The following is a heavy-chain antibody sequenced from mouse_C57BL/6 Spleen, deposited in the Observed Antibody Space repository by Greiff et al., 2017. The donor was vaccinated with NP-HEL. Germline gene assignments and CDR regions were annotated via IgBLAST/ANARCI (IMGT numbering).Heavy chain of an antibody. CDR2: ISDGGSYT. D-gene: IGHD4-1*02. CDR3: ARDPNYYFDY. Sequence: EVKVVESGGGLVKPGGSLKLSCAASGFTFSSYAMSWVRQTPEKRLEWVATISDGGSYTYYPDNVKGRFTISRDNAKNNLYLQMSHLKSEDTAMYYCARDPNYYFDYWGQGTTLTVAS. CDR1: GFTFSSYA. V-gene: IGHV5-4*01. J-gene: IGHJ2*01.